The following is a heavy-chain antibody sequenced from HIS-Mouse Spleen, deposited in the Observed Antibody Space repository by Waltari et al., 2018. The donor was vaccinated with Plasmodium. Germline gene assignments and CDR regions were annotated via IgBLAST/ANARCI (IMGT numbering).Heavy chain of an antibody. CDR2: ISSSSSYI. D-gene: IGHD3-9*01. CDR1: GFTFSSYS. J-gene: IGHJ2*01. CDR3: AREDILTGYYNDYWYFDL. Sequence: EVPLVESGGGLVKPGGSLRLSCAASGFTFSSYSMNCVRQVPGKGLEWVSSISSSSSYIYYADSGKGRFTISRDNAKNSLYLQMNSLRAEDTAVYYCAREDILTGYYNDYWYFDLWGRGTLVTVSS. V-gene: IGHV3-21*01.